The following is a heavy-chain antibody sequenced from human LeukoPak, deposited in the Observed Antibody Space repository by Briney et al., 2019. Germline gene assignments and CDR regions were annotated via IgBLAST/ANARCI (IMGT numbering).Heavy chain of an antibody. CDR1: GGSISSNH. V-gene: IGHV4-59*01. J-gene: IGHJ4*02. D-gene: IGHD5-18*01. Sequence: KPSETLSLTCTVSGGSISSNHWNWIRQPPGKGPEWIGYIHYSGITNYNPSLKSRVTISVDTSKNQFSLKLSSVTAADTAVYWCARLGYSFGISPWGQGTLVTVSS. CDR2: IHYSGIT. CDR3: ARLGYSFGISP.